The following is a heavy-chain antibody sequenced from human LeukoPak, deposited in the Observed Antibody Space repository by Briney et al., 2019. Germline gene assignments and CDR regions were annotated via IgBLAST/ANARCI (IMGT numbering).Heavy chain of an antibody. J-gene: IGHJ4*02. CDR2: TYYRSKWYS. Sequence: SQTLSLTCAISGDSVSSNSAAWNWIRQSPSSGLEWLGRTYYRSKWYSDYAVSVKSRITINPDTSKNQFSLQLNSVTPEDTAVYYCARARDGYYYDSSGYYPFDYWGQGTLVTVSS. CDR3: ARARDGYYYDSSGYYPFDY. D-gene: IGHD3-22*01. CDR1: GDSVSSNSAA. V-gene: IGHV6-1*01.